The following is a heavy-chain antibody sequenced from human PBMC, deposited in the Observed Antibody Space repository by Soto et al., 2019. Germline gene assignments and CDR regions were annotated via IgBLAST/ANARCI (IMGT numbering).Heavy chain of an antibody. CDR3: AREGLYNAFDI. CDR2: INHSGST. J-gene: IGHJ3*02. CDR1: GGSFSGCY. V-gene: IGHV4-34*01. D-gene: IGHD2-2*02. Sequence: QVQLQQWGAGLLKPSETLSLTCAVYGGSFSGCYWSWIRQPPGKGLEWIGEINHSGSTNYNPSLKSRVTISVDTSKNQFSLKLSSVTAADTAVYYCAREGLYNAFDILGQGTMVTVSS.